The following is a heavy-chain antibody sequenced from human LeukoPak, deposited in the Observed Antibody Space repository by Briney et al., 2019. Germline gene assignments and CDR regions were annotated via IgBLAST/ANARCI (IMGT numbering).Heavy chain of an antibody. CDR1: GFTLSHYY. V-gene: IGHV3-11*01. CDR3: ARQGSEIDY. CDR2: ISSSGDTI. Sequence: PGGSPRLSCAAPGFTLSHYYMTWIRQAPGKGLEWLSCISSSGDTIYYADSVKGRFTVSRGNAENSLYLQMNSLRAEDTAMYYCARQGSEIDYWGQGTLVTVSS. J-gene: IGHJ4*02.